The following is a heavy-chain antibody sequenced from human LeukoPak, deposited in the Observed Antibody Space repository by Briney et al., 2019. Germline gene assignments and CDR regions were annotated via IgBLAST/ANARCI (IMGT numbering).Heavy chain of an antibody. CDR1: GFTFSSYA. CDR3: ARDLEGASGDYYDSSGSFDY. Sequence: GGSLRLSCAASGFTFSSYAMHWVRQAPGKGLEWVAVISYDGSNKYYADSVKGRFTISRDNSKNTLYLQMNSLRAEDTAVYYCARDLEGASGDYYDSSGSFDYWGQGTLVTVSS. V-gene: IGHV3-30*04. D-gene: IGHD3-22*01. CDR2: ISYDGSNK. J-gene: IGHJ4*02.